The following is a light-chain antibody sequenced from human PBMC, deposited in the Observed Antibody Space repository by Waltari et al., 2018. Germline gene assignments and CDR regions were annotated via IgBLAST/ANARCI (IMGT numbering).Light chain of an antibody. CDR3: QQYSEYPYT. J-gene: IGKJ2*01. CDR2: RAS. V-gene: IGKV1-5*03. Sequence: DIQMTQSPFTLSASVGDRVTITCRASQRISGWLAWYQQKPGKAPKLLIFRASSIESGVPSRFSGSGSGSEFTLSISSLQPDDFATYFCQQYSEYPYTFGQGTKLEIK. CDR1: QRISGW.